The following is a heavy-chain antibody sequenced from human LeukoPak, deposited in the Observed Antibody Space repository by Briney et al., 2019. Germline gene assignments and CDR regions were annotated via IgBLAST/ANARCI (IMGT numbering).Heavy chain of an antibody. V-gene: IGHV3-23*01. J-gene: IGHJ4*02. CDR3: ATLPNYDILTGYYYYFDY. CDR2: ISGSGGST. CDR1: GFTFSSYA. D-gene: IGHD3-9*01. Sequence: GGSLRLSCAASGFTFSSYAMSWIRQAPGKGLEWVSAISGSGGSTYYADSVKGRFTISRDNSKNTLYLQMNSLRAEDTAVYYCATLPNYDILTGYYYYFDYWGQGTLVTVSS.